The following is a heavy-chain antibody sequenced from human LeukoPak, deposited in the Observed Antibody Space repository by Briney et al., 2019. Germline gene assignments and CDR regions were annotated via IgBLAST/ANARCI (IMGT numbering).Heavy chain of an antibody. CDR3: AREFRYCSSTSCYIVDP. CDR1: GGTFSSYA. V-gene: IGHV1-69*04. J-gene: IGHJ5*02. D-gene: IGHD2-2*02. CDR2: IIPILGIA. Sequence: SVKVSCKASGGTFSSYAISWVRQAPGQGLEWMGRIIPILGIANYAQKFQGRVTMTRDTSTSTVYMELSSLRSEDTAVYYCAREFRYCSSTSCYIVDPWGQGTLVTVSS.